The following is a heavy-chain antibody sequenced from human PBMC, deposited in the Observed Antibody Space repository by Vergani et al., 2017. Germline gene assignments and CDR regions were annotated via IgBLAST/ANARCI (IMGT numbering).Heavy chain of an antibody. CDR1: GGSISSGSYY. Sequence: QVQLQESGPGLVKPSQTLSLTCTVSGGSISSGSYYWSWIRQPAGKGLEWIGRIYTSGSTNYNPSLKSRVTISVDTSKNQFSLKRSSVTAADTAVYYCARGRRLWTIAAAGIDYWGQGTLVTVSS. CDR3: ARGRRLWTIAAAGIDY. V-gene: IGHV4-61*02. CDR2: IYTSGST. J-gene: IGHJ4*02. D-gene: IGHD6-13*01.